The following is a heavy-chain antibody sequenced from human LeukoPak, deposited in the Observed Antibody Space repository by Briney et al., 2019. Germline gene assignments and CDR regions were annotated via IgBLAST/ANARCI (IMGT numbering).Heavy chain of an antibody. CDR1: GFTFSTFA. CDR2: IFPSGGEI. J-gene: IGHJ4*02. D-gene: IGHD2-8*01. V-gene: IGHV3-23*01. CDR3: GILTLSPG. Sequence: GGSLRLSCAASGFTFSTFAMIWVRQPPGKGLEWVSSIFPSGGEIHYADSVRGRFTISRDNSKSTLSLQMNSLRVEDTAIYYCGILTLSPGWGQGTLVTVSS.